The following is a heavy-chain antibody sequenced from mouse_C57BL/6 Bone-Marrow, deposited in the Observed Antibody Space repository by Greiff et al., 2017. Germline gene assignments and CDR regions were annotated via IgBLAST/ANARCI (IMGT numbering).Heavy chain of an antibody. D-gene: IGHD1-1*01. J-gene: IGHJ2*01. V-gene: IGHV5-9-1*02. Sequence: EVKLMESGEGFVKPGGSLKFSCAASGFTFSSYAMSWVRQTPEQRLEWVAYISSGGDYIYYAATVQGRFTISRDTARNTLYLQMSSLKSQDTAMYYCTGLYYGSSYYFDYWGQGTTLTVSS. CDR3: TGLYYGSSYYFDY. CDR2: ISSGGDYI. CDR1: GFTFSSYA.